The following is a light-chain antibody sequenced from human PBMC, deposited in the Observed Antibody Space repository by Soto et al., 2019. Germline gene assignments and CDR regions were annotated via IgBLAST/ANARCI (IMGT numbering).Light chain of an antibody. CDR1: QSVTTF. CDR2: DAS. CDR3: QHRTNWPLT. V-gene: IGKV3-11*01. J-gene: IGKJ4*01. Sequence: EIVLTQSPVTLSLSPGERATLSCRASQSVTTFLAWYQQKPGQAPRLLIYDASKRATGIPARFSGSGSGTDFTRTISSLEPEDFAVYYCQHRTNWPLTFGGGTKVEIK.